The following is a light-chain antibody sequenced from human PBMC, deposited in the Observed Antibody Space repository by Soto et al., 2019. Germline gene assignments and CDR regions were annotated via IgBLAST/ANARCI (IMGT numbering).Light chain of an antibody. CDR1: QSISRY. Sequence: IVLTQSPGTLSLSPGERTTLSCRASQSISRYLAWYQQKPGQGPRLLIYGASSRATGIPDRFSGSGSGEDFTLTISRLEPEDFAVYYCQQYGSSPQTFGQGTKVDI. CDR2: GAS. J-gene: IGKJ2*01. V-gene: IGKV3-20*01. CDR3: QQYGSSPQT.